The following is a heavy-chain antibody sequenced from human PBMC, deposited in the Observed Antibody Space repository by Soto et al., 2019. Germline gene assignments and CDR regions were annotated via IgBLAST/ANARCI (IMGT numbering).Heavy chain of an antibody. J-gene: IGHJ4*02. Sequence: SETLSLTCTGSGGSISSYYWSWIRQPPGKGLEWIGYIYYSGSTNYNPSLKSRVTISVDTSKNQFSLKLSSVTAADTAVYYCARGFRRTAMVLDYWGRGTLVTVCS. CDR2: IYYSGST. CDR1: GGSISSYY. D-gene: IGHD5-18*01. V-gene: IGHV4-59*01. CDR3: ARGFRRTAMVLDY.